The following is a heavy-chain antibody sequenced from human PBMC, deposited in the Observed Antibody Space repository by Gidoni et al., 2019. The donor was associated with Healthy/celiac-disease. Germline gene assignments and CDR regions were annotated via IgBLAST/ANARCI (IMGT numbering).Heavy chain of an antibody. J-gene: IGHJ3*02. D-gene: IGHD3-3*01. CDR3: TTEGGYYDFWSGYQREAFDI. Sequence: EVQLVESGGGLVTPGGSLRLSCAASAFTFSTPWMNLVRKAPGKGLEWVGRSKSKTDGGKTDYAAPVKGRFTISRDDSKNTLYMQMNSLKTEDTAVYYCTTEGGYYDFWSGYQREAFDIWGQGTMVTVSS. V-gene: IGHV3-15*07. CDR2: SKSKTDGGKT. CDR1: AFTFSTPW.